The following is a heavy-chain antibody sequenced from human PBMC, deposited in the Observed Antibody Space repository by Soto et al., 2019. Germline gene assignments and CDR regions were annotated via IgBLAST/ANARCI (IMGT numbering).Heavy chain of an antibody. CDR2: IYPGDSDT. D-gene: IGHD2-15*01. J-gene: IGHJ6*02. CDR3: ARCGGGSCYSAGYYYYYGMDV. CDR1: GYSFTSYW. V-gene: IGHV5-51*01. Sequence: GESLKISCKGSGYSFTSYWIGWVRQMPGKGLEWMGIIYPGDSDTRYSPSFQGQVTISADKSISTAYLQWSSLKASDTAMYYCARCGGGSCYSAGYYYYYGMDVWGQGTTVTVSS.